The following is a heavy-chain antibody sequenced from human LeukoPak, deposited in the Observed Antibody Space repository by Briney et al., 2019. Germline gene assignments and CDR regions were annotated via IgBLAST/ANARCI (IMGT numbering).Heavy chain of an antibody. D-gene: IGHD3-10*01. CDR3: AIDLLWFGELLSEFDWFDP. V-gene: IGHV3-23*01. CDR1: GFIFSSYA. J-gene: IGHJ5*02. Sequence: GVYLSLSCSASGFIFSSYAMSWVRQAPGQGLEWVSAIIGSGGSTYYADSVKGRFTISRDNSKKTLYLQLNSLRAEDTAVYYCAIDLLWFGELLSEFDWFDPWGKETLLSVST. CDR2: IIGSGGST.